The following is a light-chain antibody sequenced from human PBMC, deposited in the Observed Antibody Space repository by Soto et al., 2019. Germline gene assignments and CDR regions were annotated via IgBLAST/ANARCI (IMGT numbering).Light chain of an antibody. Sequence: EIVLTQSPGTLSLSPGEEALLSRRASQSISSSYLAWYQQKTGQAPRLLIYGASSRATGIPDRFSGSGSGTDFTLTISRLEPEDFAVYFCQQHGGSPTWTFGQGTKVELK. V-gene: IGKV3-20*01. CDR1: QSISSSY. J-gene: IGKJ1*01. CDR3: QQHGGSPTWT. CDR2: GAS.